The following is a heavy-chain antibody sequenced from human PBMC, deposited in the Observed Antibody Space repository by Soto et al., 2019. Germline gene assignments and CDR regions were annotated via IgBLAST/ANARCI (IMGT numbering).Heavy chain of an antibody. D-gene: IGHD6-6*01. CDR3: ARASIAAPVHI. CDR2: IYYSGST. CDR1: GGSISNYY. Sequence: SETLSLTCTVSGGSISNYYWSWIRQPPGKGLEWIGYIYYSGSTNYNPSLKSRVTISVDTSKNQFSLKLSSVTAADTAVYYCARASIAAPVHIWGQGTMVTVSS. V-gene: IGHV4-59*01. J-gene: IGHJ3*02.